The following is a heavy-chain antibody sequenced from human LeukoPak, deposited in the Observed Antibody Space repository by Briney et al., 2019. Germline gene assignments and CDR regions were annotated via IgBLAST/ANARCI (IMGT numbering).Heavy chain of an antibody. CDR2: IKQDGRER. D-gene: IGHD6-13*01. V-gene: IGHV3-7*03. J-gene: IGHJ5*02. CDR3: ARGASSSP. Sequence: GGSLRLSCEASGFTFSTFWMTWVRQVPGKGLEWVANIKQDGRERNYVDSVKGRFTISRDNAKNSLYLQMNSLRAEDTAVYYCARGASSSPWGQGTLVTVSS. CDR1: GFTFSTFW.